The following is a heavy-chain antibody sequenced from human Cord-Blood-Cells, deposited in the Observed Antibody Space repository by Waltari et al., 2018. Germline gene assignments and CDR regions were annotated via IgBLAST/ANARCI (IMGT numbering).Heavy chain of an antibody. J-gene: IGHJ5*02. CDR1: GFTFGSYA. Sequence: QVQLVESGGGVVQPGRSLRLSCAASGFTFGSYAMHWVRQAPGKGLEWVAVISYDGSNKYYADSVKGRFTISRDNSKNTLYLQMNSLRAEDTAVYYCSGELLNWFDPWGQGTLVTVSS. D-gene: IGHD1-26*01. CDR2: ISYDGSNK. CDR3: SGELLNWFDP. V-gene: IGHV3-30-3*01.